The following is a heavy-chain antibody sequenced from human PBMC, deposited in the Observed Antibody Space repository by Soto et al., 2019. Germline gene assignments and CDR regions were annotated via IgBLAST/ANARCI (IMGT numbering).Heavy chain of an antibody. CDR2: ISYDGSNK. D-gene: IGHD6-19*01. Sequence: GGSLRLSCAASGFTFSSYGMHWVRQAPGKGLEWVAVISYDGSNKYYADSVKGRFTISRDNSKNTLYLQMNSLRAEDTAVYYCAKGRGSSGWYDVEIDYWGQVTLVTVSS. V-gene: IGHV3-30*18. CDR3: AKGRGSSGWYDVEIDY. CDR1: GFTFSSYG. J-gene: IGHJ4*02.